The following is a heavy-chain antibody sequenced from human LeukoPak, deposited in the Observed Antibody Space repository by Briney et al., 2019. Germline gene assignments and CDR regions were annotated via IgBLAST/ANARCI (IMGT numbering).Heavy chain of an antibody. CDR2: IHYSRNS. CDR3: VLAPNSNWFDF. D-gene: IGHD2-8*01. J-gene: IGHJ5*01. Sequence: SETLSLTCSVSGDSISSFYWNWIRQSPGKGLEWIGNIHYSRNSNYNPSLKSRVTISIDTSRKQFFLKLSSVTAADTAVYYCVLAPNSNWFDFWGQGTQVTVSS. V-gene: IGHV4-59*08. CDR1: GDSISSFY.